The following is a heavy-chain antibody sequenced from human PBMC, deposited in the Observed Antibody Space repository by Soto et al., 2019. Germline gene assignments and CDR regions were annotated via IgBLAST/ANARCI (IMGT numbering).Heavy chain of an antibody. CDR2: ISYDGSNK. D-gene: IGHD3-22*01. J-gene: IGHJ6*02. V-gene: IGHV3-30*18. CDR1: GFTFSSYG. Sequence: GGSLRLSCAASGFTFSSYGMHWVHQAPGKGLEWVAVISYDGSNKYYADSVKGRFTISRDNSKNTLHLQMNSLRAEDTAVYYCAKRDDSSGYYWARIGPYYGMDVWGQGTTVTVSS. CDR3: AKRDDSSGYYWARIGPYYGMDV.